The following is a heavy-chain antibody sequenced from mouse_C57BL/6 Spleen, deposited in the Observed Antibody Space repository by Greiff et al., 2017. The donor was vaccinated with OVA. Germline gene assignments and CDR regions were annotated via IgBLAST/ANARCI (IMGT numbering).Heavy chain of an antibody. V-gene: IGHV1-19*01. CDR2: INPYNGGT. CDR3: ARHGSSSYWYFDV. CDR1: GYTFTDYY. D-gene: IGHD1-1*01. Sequence: EVQLQQSGPVLVKPGASVKMSCKASGYTFTDYYMNWVKQSHGKSLEWIGVINPYNGGTSYNQKFKGKATLTVDKSSSTAYMELNSLTSADSAVYYCARHGSSSYWYFDVWGTGTTVTVSS. J-gene: IGHJ1*03.